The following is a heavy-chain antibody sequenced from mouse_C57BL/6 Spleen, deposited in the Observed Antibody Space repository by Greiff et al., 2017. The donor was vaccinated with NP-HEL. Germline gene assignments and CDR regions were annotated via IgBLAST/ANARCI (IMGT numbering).Heavy chain of an antibody. V-gene: IGHV5-16*01. CDR1: GFTFSDYY. Sequence: EVHLVESEGGLVQPGSSMKLSCTASGFTFSDYYMAWVRQVPEKGLEWVANINYDGSSTYYLDSLKSRFIISRDNAKNILYLQMSRLKSEDTATYYCARENYGVFAYWGQGTLVTVSA. CDR3: ARENYGVFAY. J-gene: IGHJ3*01. CDR2: INYDGSST. D-gene: IGHD1-1*02.